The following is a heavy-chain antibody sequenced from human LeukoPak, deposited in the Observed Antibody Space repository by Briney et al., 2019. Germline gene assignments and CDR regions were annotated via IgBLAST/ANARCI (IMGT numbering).Heavy chain of an antibody. CDR3: AREAQPYGGKGTWFDP. J-gene: IGHJ5*02. D-gene: IGHD4-23*01. CDR1: GYSISSGYY. V-gene: IGHV4-38-2*02. Sequence: PSETLSLTCTVSGYSISSGYYWGWIRQPPGKGLGWIGSIYHSGSTYYSPSLKSRVTISVDTSKNHFSLKLSSVTAADTAVYYCAREAQPYGGKGTWFDPWGQGTLVTVSS. CDR2: IYHSGST.